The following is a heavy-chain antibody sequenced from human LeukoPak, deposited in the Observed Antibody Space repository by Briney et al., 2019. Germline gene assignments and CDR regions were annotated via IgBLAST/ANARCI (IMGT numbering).Heavy chain of an antibody. Sequence: GASVKVSCKASGYTFTSYDINWVRQATGQGLEWMGWMNLNSGNTGYAQKFQGRVTMTRNTSISTAYMELSSLRSEDTAVYYCASRIAVAGTSDYWGQGTLVTVSS. CDR2: MNLNSGNT. CDR1: GYTFTSYD. V-gene: IGHV1-8*01. CDR3: ASRIAVAGTSDY. D-gene: IGHD6-19*01. J-gene: IGHJ4*02.